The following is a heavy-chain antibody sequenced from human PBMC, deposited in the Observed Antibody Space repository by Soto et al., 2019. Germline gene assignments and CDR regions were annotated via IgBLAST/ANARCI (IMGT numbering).Heavy chain of an antibody. CDR3: AKGGRQWLVTSDFNY. CDR2: ISGSGGST. Sequence: GGSLRLSCAASGFTFSSYAMSWVRQAPGKGLEWVSAISGSGGSTYYADSVKGRFTISRDNSKNTLYLQMNSLRAEDTAVYYCAKGGRQWLVTSDFNYWGQGALVTVSS. J-gene: IGHJ4*02. D-gene: IGHD6-19*01. V-gene: IGHV3-23*01. CDR1: GFTFSSYA.